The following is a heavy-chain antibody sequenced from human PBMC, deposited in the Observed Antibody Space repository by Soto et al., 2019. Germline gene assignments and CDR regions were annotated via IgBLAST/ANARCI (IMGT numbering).Heavy chain of an antibody. J-gene: IGHJ3*02. CDR1: GFNVSSNY. CDR2: IYSGGST. CDR3: AREDGYRGGDAFDI. V-gene: IGHV3-66*01. Sequence: GGSLRLSCAASGFNVSSNYMSWVRQAPGKGLEWVSVIYSGGSTYYADSVKGRFTISRDNSKNTLYLQMNSLRAEDTAVYYCAREDGYRGGDAFDIWGQGTMVTVSS. D-gene: IGHD5-12*01.